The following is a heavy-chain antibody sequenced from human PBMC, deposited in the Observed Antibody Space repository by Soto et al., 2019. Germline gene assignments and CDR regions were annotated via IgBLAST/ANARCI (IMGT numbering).Heavy chain of an antibody. V-gene: IGHV3-30-3*02. CDR3: AKYSSSWYDNDAFDI. D-gene: IGHD6-13*01. J-gene: IGHJ3*02. Sequence: QVQLVESGGGVVQPGRSLRLSCAASGFTFSSYAMHWVRQAPGKGLEWVAVISYDGSNEYYADSVKGRFTVSRDNSKNTLYLQMDDLRAGGTAVYYCAKYSSSWYDNDAFDIWGQGTRVTVSS. CDR1: GFTFSSYA. CDR2: ISYDGSNE.